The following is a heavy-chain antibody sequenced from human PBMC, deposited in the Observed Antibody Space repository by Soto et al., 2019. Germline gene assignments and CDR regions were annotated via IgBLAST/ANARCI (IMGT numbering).Heavy chain of an antibody. J-gene: IGHJ6*02. Sequence: QVQLVQSGAEVKKPGASVKVSCKASGYTFTSYYMHWVRQAPGQGLEWMGIINPSGGSTSYAQKFQGRVTMTRDTSMSTVYMELSSLRSEDTAVYYCARDRRDDSYYYGMDVWGQGTTVTVSS. V-gene: IGHV1-46*01. CDR3: ARDRRDDSYYYGMDV. CDR2: INPSGGST. CDR1: GYTFTSYY.